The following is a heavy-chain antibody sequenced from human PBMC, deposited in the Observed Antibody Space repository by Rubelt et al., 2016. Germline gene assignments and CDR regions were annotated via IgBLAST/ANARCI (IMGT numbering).Heavy chain of an antibody. CDR2: IYSGGTT. V-gene: IGHV3-53*01. Sequence: EVQLLESGGGLVQPGGSLRLSCAASGFNVGSSYMSWVRQAPGKGLEWVSVIYSGGTTHYAESVQGRFTISRDTSKNTLFLQMNSLRGEDTAVYYCARDHDYSSLASDIWGQGTLVTVSS. J-gene: IGHJ3*02. D-gene: IGHD3-16*01. CDR3: ARDHDYSSLASDI. CDR1: GFNVGSSY.